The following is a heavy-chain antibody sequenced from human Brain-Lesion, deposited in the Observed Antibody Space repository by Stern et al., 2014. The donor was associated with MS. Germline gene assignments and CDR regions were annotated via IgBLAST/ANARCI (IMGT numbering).Heavy chain of an antibody. CDR3: ARDITGSSAYFAY. Sequence: QLVESGGDLVQPGRSLRLSCAAFGFTFGDYAMPWVRQAPGKGLAWVAGISWNSGTIGYADSVKGRFTTSRDNAYSSLYLQMNSLRPEDTALYYCARDITGSSAYFAYWGQGTLVTVSS. V-gene: IGHV3-9*01. J-gene: IGHJ4*02. CDR2: ISWNSGTI. D-gene: IGHD1-14*01. CDR1: GFTFGDYA.